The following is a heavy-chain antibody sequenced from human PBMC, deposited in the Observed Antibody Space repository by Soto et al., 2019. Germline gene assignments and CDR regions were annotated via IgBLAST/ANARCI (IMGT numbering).Heavy chain of an antibody. Sequence: ASVKVSCKASGGTFSSHTISWVRQAPGQGLEWMGRIIPILGIANYAQKFQGRVTITADKSTSTAYMELSSLRSEDTAVYYCAREDIVATLGYYYYYMDVWGKGTTVTVSS. J-gene: IGHJ6*03. CDR3: AREDIVATLGYYYYYMDV. CDR2: IIPILGIA. D-gene: IGHD5-12*01. V-gene: IGHV1-69*04. CDR1: GGTFSSHT.